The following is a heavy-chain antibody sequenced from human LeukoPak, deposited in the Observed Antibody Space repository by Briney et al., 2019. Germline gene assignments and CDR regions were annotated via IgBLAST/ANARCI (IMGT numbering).Heavy chain of an antibody. V-gene: IGHV3-23*01. Sequence: GGSLRPSCAASGFTFSSYAMSWVRQAPGKGLEWVSAISGSGGSTYYADSVKGRFTISRDNSKNTLYLQMNSLRAEDTAVYYCARYPARLYYFDYWGQGTLVTVSS. CDR2: ISGSGGST. J-gene: IGHJ4*02. CDR1: GFTFSSYA. CDR3: ARYPARLYYFDY. D-gene: IGHD1-20*01.